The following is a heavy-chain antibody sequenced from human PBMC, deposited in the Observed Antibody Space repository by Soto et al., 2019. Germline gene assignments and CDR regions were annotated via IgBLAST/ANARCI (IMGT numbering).Heavy chain of an antibody. V-gene: IGHV1-24*01. Sequence: ASVKVSCKVSGYTLTELSMHWVRQAPGKGLEWMGGFDPEDGETIYAQKFQGRVTMTEDTSTDTAYMELSSLRSEDTAVYYCATGIVATICKDAFDIWGQGTMVTVSS. J-gene: IGHJ3*02. CDR1: GYTLTELS. CDR2: FDPEDGET. CDR3: ATGIVATICKDAFDI. D-gene: IGHD5-12*01.